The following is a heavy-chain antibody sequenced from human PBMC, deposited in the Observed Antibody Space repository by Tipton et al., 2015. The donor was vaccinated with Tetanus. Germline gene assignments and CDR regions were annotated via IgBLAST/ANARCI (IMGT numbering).Heavy chain of an antibody. CDR1: GGSISSRSYY. V-gene: IGHV4-31*03. J-gene: IGHJ4*01. Sequence: TLSLTCTVSGGSISSRSYYWSWIRQHPVKGLEWIGYIYYTGSTYYNPSLKSRVIISADTSKNQFSLKLSSVTAADTAAYYCASSVGQLWFWGQGSLVTVSS. D-gene: IGHD5-18*01. CDR3: ASSVGQLWF. CDR2: IYYTGST.